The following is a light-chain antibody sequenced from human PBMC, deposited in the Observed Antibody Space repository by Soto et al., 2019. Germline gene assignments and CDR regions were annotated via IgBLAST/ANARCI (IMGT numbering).Light chain of an antibody. J-gene: IGKJ1*01. CDR1: QGISNT. V-gene: IGKV3-11*01. CDR3: QQHNNWPRT. Sequence: IVLTQSPATLSLSPGERATLSCRASQGISNTLIWYQHKPGQTPRLLIYDTSNRATGIPARFSGSRSGTDFTLTINSLQPEDFAIYYCQQHNNWPRTFGQGTKVESK. CDR2: DTS.